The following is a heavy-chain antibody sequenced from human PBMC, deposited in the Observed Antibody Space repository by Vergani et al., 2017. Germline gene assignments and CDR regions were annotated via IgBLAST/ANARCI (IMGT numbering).Heavy chain of an antibody. J-gene: IGHJ4*02. CDR2: IYSGGST. Sequence: EVQLVESGGVVVQPGGSLRLSCAASGFTVSSNYMSWVRQAPGKGLEWVSVIYSGGSTYYADSVKGRFTISRDNSKNTLYLQMNSLRAEDTAVYYCARGSGSGSIEGFDYWGQGTLVTVSS. CDR3: ARGSGSGSIEGFDY. V-gene: IGHV3-53*01. D-gene: IGHD3-22*01. CDR1: GFTVSSNY.